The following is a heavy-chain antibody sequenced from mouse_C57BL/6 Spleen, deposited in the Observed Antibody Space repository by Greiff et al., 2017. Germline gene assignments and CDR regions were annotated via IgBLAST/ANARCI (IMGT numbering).Heavy chain of an antibody. D-gene: IGHD1-1*01. V-gene: IGHV1-66*01. CDR2: IYPGSGNT. CDR3: ARYTYYGSSTYFDY. J-gene: IGHJ2*01. CDR1: GYSFTSYY. Sequence: VQLQQSGPELVKPGASVKISCKASGYSFTSYYIHWVKQRPGQGLEWIGWIYPGSGNTKYNEKFKGKATLTADTSSSTAYMQLSSLTSEDSAVYYCARYTYYGSSTYFDYWGQGTTLTVSS.